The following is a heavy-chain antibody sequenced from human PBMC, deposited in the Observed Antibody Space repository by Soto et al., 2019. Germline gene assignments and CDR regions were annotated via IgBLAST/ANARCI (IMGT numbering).Heavy chain of an antibody. CDR3: ARLEWLSLAAWFDP. Sequence: GGSLKISCKGSGYSFTNYWIGWVRQMPGKGLEWMGMIYPDDSDTKSSPSFQGQVTFSADKSINTAYLQWSSLKASDTAIYYCARLEWLSLAAWFDPWGQGTLVTVSS. CDR1: GYSFTNYW. V-gene: IGHV5-51*01. CDR2: IYPDDSDT. J-gene: IGHJ5*02. D-gene: IGHD3-3*01.